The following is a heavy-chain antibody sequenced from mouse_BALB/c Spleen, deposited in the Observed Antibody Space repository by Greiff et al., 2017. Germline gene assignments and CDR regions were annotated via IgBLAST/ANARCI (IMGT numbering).Heavy chain of an antibody. V-gene: IGHV3-2*02. CDR1: GYSITSDYA. CDR3: ARRGTGIWFDY. CDR2: ISYSGST. Sequence: EVKLQESGPGLVKHSQSLSLTCTVTGYSITSDYAWNWIRQFPGNKLEWMGYISYSGSTSYNPSLKSRISITRDTSKNQFFLQLNSVTTEDTATYYCARRGTGIWFDYWGQGTTLTVSS. D-gene: IGHD3-3*01. J-gene: IGHJ2*01.